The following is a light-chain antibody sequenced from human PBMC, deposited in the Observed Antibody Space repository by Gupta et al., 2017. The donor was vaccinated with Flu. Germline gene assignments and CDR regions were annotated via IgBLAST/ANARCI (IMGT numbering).Light chain of an antibody. CDR3: GTWDSSLSTYV. CDR1: SSNIGNHF. CDR2: DNN. J-gene: IGLJ1*01. Sequence: QSVLTQPPSVSAAPRQKVTISCSGSSSNIGNHFVSWYQQVPGTAPKLLIYDNNKRPSGIPDRFSGSKSGTSATLGSTGLQTGDEADYYCGTWDSSLSTYVFGTGTKVTVL. V-gene: IGLV1-51*01.